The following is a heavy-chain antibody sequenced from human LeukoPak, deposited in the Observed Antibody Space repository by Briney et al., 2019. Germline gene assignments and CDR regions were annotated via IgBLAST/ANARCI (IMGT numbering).Heavy chain of an antibody. CDR1: GYTFTGYY. CDR2: INPNSGGT. J-gene: IGHJ4*02. D-gene: IGHD3-22*01. Sequence: ASVKVSCKASGYTFTGYYMHWVRQAPGQGLEWMGWINPNSGGTNYAQKFQGWVTMTRDTSISTAYMELSRLRSDDTAVYYCARDGLYYYDTSAYYTYWGQGTLVTVSS. CDR3: ARDGLYYYDTSAYYTY. V-gene: IGHV1-2*04.